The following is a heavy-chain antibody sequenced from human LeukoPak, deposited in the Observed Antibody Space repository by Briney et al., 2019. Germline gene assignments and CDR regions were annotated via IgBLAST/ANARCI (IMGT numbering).Heavy chain of an antibody. CDR2: ISRSGIDT. CDR1: GFTFSNYV. V-gene: IGHV3-23*01. J-gene: IGHJ4*02. CDR3: ARHYYGSSGYLTYYFDY. Sequence: PGGSLRLSCAASGFTFSNYVMSWVRQAPGKGLEWVSAISRSGIDTNYADFVQGRFTVSRDNSKNTLYLQMKSLRAEDTAVYYCARHYYGSSGYLTYYFDYWGQGTLVTVSS. D-gene: IGHD3-22*01.